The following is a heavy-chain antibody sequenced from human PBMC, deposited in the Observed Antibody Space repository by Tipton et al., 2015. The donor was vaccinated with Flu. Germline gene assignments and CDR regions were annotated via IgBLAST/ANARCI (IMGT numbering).Heavy chain of an antibody. V-gene: IGHV4-31*03. CDR1: GDSISSGGAY. CDR2: IYYSGST. D-gene: IGHD4-11*01. Sequence: TLSLTCTVSGDSISSGGAYWTWVRQHPGKGLEWIGSIYYSGSTYYNPSLQSRLRISVDTSKNQFSLKLNSVTAADTAVYYCARRDYSNYVSEPKNWFDPWGQGTLVTVSS. J-gene: IGHJ5*02. CDR3: ARRDYSNYVSEPKNWFDP.